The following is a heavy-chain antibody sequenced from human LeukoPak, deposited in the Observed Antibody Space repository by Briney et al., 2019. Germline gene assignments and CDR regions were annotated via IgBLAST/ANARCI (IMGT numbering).Heavy chain of an antibody. CDR2: ISSDGRIT. Sequence: GRSLRLSCAASGFTFSSYGIHWVRQAPGKGLEWVAVISSDGRITYYADSVKGRFTISRDNAKNSLYLQMNSLRAEDTAVYYCAIIPRAAAGPSARSPFHYWGQGTLVTVSS. CDR3: AIIPRAAAGPSARSPFHY. J-gene: IGHJ4*02. CDR1: GFTFSSYG. D-gene: IGHD6-13*01. V-gene: IGHV3-33*03.